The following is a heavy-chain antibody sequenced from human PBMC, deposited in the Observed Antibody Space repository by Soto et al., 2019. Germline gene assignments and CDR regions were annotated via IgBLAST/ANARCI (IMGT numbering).Heavy chain of an antibody. D-gene: IGHD6-13*01. CDR1: GFTFDDYA. J-gene: IGHJ3*02. CDR2: ISWNSGSI. V-gene: IGHV3-9*01. Sequence: EVQLVESGGGLVQPGRSLRLSCAASGFTFDDYAMHWVRQAPGKGLEWVSGISWNSGSIGYADSVKGRFTISRDNAKNSLYLQMNSLRAEDTALYYCAKDIDQGGGSSRSTEGALDMWGQGTMVTVSS. CDR3: AKDIDQGGGSSRSTEGALDM.